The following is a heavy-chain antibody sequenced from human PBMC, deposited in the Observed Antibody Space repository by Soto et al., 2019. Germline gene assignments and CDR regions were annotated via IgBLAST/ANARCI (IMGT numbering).Heavy chain of an antibody. CDR1: GGTFSSYT. CDR2: IIPILGIA. V-gene: IGHV1-69*02. J-gene: IGHJ6*03. CDR3: ARAGWFYDILTGYSYYYYYYMDV. Sequence: SVKVSCKASGGTFSSYTISWVRQAPGQGLEWMGRIIPILGIANYAQKFQGRVTMTTDKSTSTAYMELRGLRSEDTAVYYCARAGWFYDILTGYSYYYYYYMDVWGKGTTVTVS. D-gene: IGHD3-9*01.